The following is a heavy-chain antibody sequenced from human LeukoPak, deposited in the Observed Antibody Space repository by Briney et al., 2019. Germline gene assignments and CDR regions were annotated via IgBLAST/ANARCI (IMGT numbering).Heavy chain of an antibody. CDR1: GSIFSRYV. CDR2: ISGSGGST. Sequence: PGGSLRLSCAASGSIFSRYVMSWVRQAPGKGLEWVSGISGSGGSTYYADSVKGRFTISRDNSKNTLHLQMNSLRAEDTAVYYCAKGNDAFDVWGQGTMATVSS. J-gene: IGHJ3*01. CDR3: AKGNDAFDV. V-gene: IGHV3-23*01.